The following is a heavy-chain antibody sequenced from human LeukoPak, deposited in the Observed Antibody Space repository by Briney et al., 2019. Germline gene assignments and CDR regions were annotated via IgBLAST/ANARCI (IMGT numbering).Heavy chain of an antibody. CDR2: IKQDGSEK. Sequence: GGSLRLSCAASGFTFSSYWMSWVRQAPGKGLEWVANIKQDGSEKYYVDSVKGRFTISRDNAKNSLYLQMNSLRAEDTAVYYCARAGGRELEDAFDIWGQGTMVTVSS. CDR1: GFTFSSYW. D-gene: IGHD1-7*01. CDR3: ARAGGRELEDAFDI. V-gene: IGHV3-7*01. J-gene: IGHJ3*02.